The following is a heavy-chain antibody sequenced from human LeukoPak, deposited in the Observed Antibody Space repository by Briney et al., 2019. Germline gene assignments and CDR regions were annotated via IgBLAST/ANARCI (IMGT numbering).Heavy chain of an antibody. CDR2: VSDDGGNT. Sequence: GGSLRLSCVASGFTLSSFGMCWVRQAPGKGLEWASAVSDDGGNTYYADSVKGRFTISRDNSKNTLYLQMDSLRAEGTAVYFCAKRVPYSSSSVYFDYWGQGTLVTVSS. J-gene: IGHJ4*02. CDR3: AKRVPYSSSSVYFDY. CDR1: GFTLSSFG. V-gene: IGHV3-23*01. D-gene: IGHD6-6*01.